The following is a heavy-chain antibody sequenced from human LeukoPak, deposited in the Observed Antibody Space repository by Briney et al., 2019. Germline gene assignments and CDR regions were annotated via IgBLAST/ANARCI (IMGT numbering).Heavy chain of an antibody. CDR2: IAYDGSNK. J-gene: IGHJ4*02. D-gene: IGHD4-17*01. V-gene: IGHV3-30-3*01. CDR1: GFTFPHYA. CDR3: AREDYGKHYFDY. Sequence: PGRSLRLSSAASGFTFPHYAMHWVRQAPGKGLEWVAVIAYDGSNKYYADSVKGRFTISRDNSKNTLYLQMNSLRVDDTAVYYCAREDYGKHYFDYWGQGTLVTVSS.